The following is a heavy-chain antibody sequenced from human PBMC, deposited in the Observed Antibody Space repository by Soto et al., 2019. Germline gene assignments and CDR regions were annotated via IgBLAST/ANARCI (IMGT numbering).Heavy chain of an antibody. V-gene: IGHV4-59*11. CDR2: IYYTGST. Sequence: PSETLSLTCTVSGGSISNHYWSWIRQPPGKGLESIGFIYYTGSTSYNPSLGSRVTISVDTSKNQFSLKLSSVTAADTAVYYCARTFRVGTTNYWGQGTLVTVSS. CDR3: ARTFRVGTTNY. J-gene: IGHJ4*02. D-gene: IGHD1-26*01. CDR1: GGSISNHY.